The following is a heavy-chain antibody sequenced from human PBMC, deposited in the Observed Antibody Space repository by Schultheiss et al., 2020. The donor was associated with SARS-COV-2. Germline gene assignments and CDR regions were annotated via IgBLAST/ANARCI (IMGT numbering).Heavy chain of an antibody. CDR3: ARDMIAVAGFLISFDY. Sequence: GGSLRLSCAASGFTFDDYAMHWIRQAPGKGLEWVSGISWNSGSIGYADSVKGRFTISRDNAKNSLYLQMNSLRAEDTAVYYCARDMIAVAGFLISFDYWGQGTLVTVSS. D-gene: IGHD6-19*01. CDR1: GFTFDDYA. J-gene: IGHJ4*02. V-gene: IGHV3-9*01. CDR2: ISWNSGSI.